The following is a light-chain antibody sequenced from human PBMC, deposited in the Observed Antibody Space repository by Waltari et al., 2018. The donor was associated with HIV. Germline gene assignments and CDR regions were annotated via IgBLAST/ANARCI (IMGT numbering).Light chain of an antibody. CDR1: SGSVSTSYH. V-gene: IGLV8-61*01. CDR3: VLFMDTGVV. CDR2: STN. J-gene: IGLJ2*01. Sequence: QTVVTQEPSFSVSPGGTVTLTCGLSSGSVSTSYHPSWYQQTPGQAPRTLIYSTNTLSSGVPDRFSGSILGNKAALTITGAQADDESEYYCVLFMDTGVVFGGGTKLTVL.